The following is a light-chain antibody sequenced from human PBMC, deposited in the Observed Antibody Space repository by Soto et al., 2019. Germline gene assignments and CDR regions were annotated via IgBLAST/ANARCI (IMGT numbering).Light chain of an antibody. CDR1: QSISSY. V-gene: IGKV1-39*01. J-gene: IGKJ1*01. CDR3: QQSYSTPRT. CDR2: AAS. Sequence: IHLTQSPSSLSASVGDRVTITFLASQSISSYLNWYQQKPGKAPKLLIYAASSLQSGVPSRFSGSGSGTDFTLTISSLQPEDFATYYCQQSYSTPRTFGQGTKVDIK.